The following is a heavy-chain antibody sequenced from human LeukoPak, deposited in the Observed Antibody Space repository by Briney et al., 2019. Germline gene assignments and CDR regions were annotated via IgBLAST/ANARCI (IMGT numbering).Heavy chain of an antibody. V-gene: IGHV1-69*13. J-gene: IGHJ4*02. D-gene: IGHD2-15*01. CDR3: ARGVVVAATPYYFDY. CDR1: GGTLSSYA. CDR2: IIPIFGTA. Sequence: SVKVSCKASGGTLSSYAISWVRQAPGQGREWMGGIIPIFGTANYAQKFQGRVTITADESTSTAYMELSSLRSEDTAVYYCARGVVVAATPYYFDYWGQGTLVTVSS.